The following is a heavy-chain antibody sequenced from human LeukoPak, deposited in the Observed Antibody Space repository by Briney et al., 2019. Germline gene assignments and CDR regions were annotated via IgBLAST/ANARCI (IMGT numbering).Heavy chain of an antibody. V-gene: IGHV3-23*01. CDR1: GFIFSSYD. CDR3: ARGESFAFDV. J-gene: IGHJ3*01. CDR2: ISRAGDRT. Sequence: QAGGSLRVSCVGSGFIFSSYDMGWVRQAPGKGLEWVSSISRAGDRTYYEDSVKGRFTFSRDNSRNTMYLQMNSLRAEDTAVYYCARGESFAFDVWGQGTVVTVSS.